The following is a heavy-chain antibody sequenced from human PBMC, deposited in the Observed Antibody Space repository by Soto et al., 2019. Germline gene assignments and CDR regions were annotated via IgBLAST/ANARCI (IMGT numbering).Heavy chain of an antibody. Sequence: QVQLVESGGGVVQPGRSLRLSCAASGFTFSSYGMHWVRQAPGKGLEWVAGISYDGSNKYYADPVKGRFTISRDNSKNALYLQMNSLRAEYTAVYYCAKFGDYGDYVLDYWGQGTLVTVSS. V-gene: IGHV3-30*18. J-gene: IGHJ4*02. CDR2: ISYDGSNK. CDR1: GFTFSSYG. CDR3: AKFGDYGDYVLDY. D-gene: IGHD4-17*01.